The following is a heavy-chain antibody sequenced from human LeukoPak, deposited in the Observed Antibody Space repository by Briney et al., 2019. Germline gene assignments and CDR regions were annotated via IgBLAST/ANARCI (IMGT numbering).Heavy chain of an antibody. J-gene: IGHJ4*02. V-gene: IGHV3-30*04. Sequence: GGSLRLSCAASGFTFSSYAMHWVRQAPGKGLEWVAVISYDGSNKYYADSVKGRFTISRDNSKNTLYLQMNSLRAEDTAVYYCAREDIVATTPFDYWGQGTLVTVSP. D-gene: IGHD5-12*01. CDR3: AREDIVATTPFDY. CDR1: GFTFSSYA. CDR2: ISYDGSNK.